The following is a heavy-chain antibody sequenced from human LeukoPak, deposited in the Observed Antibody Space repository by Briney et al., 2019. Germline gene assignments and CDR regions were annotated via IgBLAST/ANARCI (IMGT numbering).Heavy chain of an antibody. Sequence: ASVKVSCKASGYTFTGYYMHWVRQAPGHGLEWMGWINPDSGGTNYAQKFQGRVTMTRDTSISTAYIELSRLTSDDTAVYYCARDRGYSYGDIDYWGQGTLVTVSS. J-gene: IGHJ4*02. D-gene: IGHD5-18*01. CDR2: INPDSGGT. CDR3: ARDRGYSYGDIDY. CDR1: GYTFTGYY. V-gene: IGHV1-2*02.